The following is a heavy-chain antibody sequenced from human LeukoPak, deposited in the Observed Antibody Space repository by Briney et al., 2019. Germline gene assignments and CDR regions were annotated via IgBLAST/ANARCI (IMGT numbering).Heavy chain of an antibody. J-gene: IGHJ4*02. CDR2: IYSAGST. CDR3: AHSMVRGVILDY. V-gene: IGHV3-66*02. Sequence: AGGSLRVSCAAPGFTVSSNYMSWVREAPGKRLERVSVIYSAGSTYYADSVKGRFTISRDNSKNTLYLQMNSLRAEDTAVYYCAHSMVRGVILDYWGQGSLVTVSS. CDR1: GFTVSSNY. D-gene: IGHD3-10*01.